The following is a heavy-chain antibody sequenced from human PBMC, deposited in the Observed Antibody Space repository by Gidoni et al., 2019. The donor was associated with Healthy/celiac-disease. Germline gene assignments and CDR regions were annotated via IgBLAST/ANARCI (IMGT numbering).Heavy chain of an antibody. J-gene: IGHJ4*02. CDR2: IYYSGST. CDR1: GGAISSYY. V-gene: IGHV4-59*08. Sequence: QVQLQESGPGLGKPSETLSLTCTDPGGAISSYYWSWFRQHPGKGLEWIGYIYYSGSTNYNPSRKSRITISVETSKNQFSLKLSTVTAADTAVYYCARQGFSYYYDSSGYLENWSQGTLVTVSS. D-gene: IGHD3-22*01. CDR3: ARQGFSYYYDSSGYLEN.